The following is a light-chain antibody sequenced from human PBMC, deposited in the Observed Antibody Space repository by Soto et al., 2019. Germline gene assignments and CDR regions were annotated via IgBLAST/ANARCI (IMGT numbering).Light chain of an antibody. V-gene: IGKV3-11*01. CDR2: DAS. CDR1: QSVTTY. J-gene: IGKJ4*01. Sequence: PGERATLSCRASQSVTTYLAWYRQNPGQAPRLLIYDASKRATGIPARFSGSGSGTDFTLTISSLEPEDFAVYYCQQRSNWPGTFGGRTKVDIK. CDR3: QQRSNWPGT.